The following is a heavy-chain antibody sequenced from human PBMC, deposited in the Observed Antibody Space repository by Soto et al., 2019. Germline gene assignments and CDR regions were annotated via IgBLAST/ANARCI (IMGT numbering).Heavy chain of an antibody. CDR2: ISGSGGST. CDR1: GFTFSSYA. D-gene: IGHD3-22*01. Sequence: GGSLRLSCAASGFTFSSYAMSWVRQAPGKGLEWVSAISGSGGSTYYADSVKGRFTISRDNSKNTLYLQMNSLRAEDTAVYYCANYDSSGYYYAESFQHWGQGTLVTVSS. V-gene: IGHV3-23*01. CDR3: ANYDSSGYYYAESFQH. J-gene: IGHJ1*01.